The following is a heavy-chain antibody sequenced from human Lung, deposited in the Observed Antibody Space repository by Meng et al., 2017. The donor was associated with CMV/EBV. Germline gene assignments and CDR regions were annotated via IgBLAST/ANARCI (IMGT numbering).Heavy chain of an antibody. D-gene: IGHD4-23*01. CDR3: ATGNGNSNAFDI. V-gene: IGHV3-15*01. J-gene: IGHJ3*02. Sequence: GESLKISCAASGFTFRNAWMSWVRQAPGKGLEWVGRIKNNTDGGTTDYAAPVKGRFTFSRDDSKTTLYLQMNSLKTEDTAVYYCATGNGNSNAFDIWGQGTVVXVSS. CDR2: IKNNTDGGTT. CDR1: GFTFRNAW.